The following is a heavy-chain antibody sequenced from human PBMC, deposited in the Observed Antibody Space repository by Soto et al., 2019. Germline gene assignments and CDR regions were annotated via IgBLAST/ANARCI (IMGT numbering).Heavy chain of an antibody. V-gene: IGHV4-39*01. CDR1: GGSISSSSYY. J-gene: IGHJ4*02. CDR3: ARHTPAISISDH. Sequence: QLQLQESGPGLVKPSETLSLTCTVSGGSISSSSYYWGWIRQPPGKGLEWIGSIYYSGSTYYNPSLKRRFPISVDTSKNQFSLKLSSVTAADTAVYYCARHTPAISISDHWGQGTLVTVSS. CDR2: IYYSGST. D-gene: IGHD2-15*01.